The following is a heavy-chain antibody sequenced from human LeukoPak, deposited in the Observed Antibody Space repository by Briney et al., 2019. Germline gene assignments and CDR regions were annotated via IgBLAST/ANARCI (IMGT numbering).Heavy chain of an antibody. J-gene: IGHJ4*02. CDR2: IYYSGST. D-gene: IGHD3-22*01. CDR3: ARDHYDSSGYYAPFDY. CDR1: GGSISSYY. Sequence: SETLSLTCTVSGGSISSYYWGWIRQPPGKGLEWIGSIYYSGSTYYNPSLKSRVTISVDTSKNQFSLKLSSVTAADTAVYYCARDHYDSSGYYAPFDYWGQGTLVTVSS. V-gene: IGHV4-39*07.